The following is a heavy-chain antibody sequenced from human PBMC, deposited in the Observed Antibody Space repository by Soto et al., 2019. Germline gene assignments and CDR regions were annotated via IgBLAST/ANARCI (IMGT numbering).Heavy chain of an antibody. CDR1: GGTFSSYA. J-gene: IGHJ6*02. V-gene: IGHV1-69*13. CDR2: IIPIFGTA. D-gene: IGHD4-17*01. Sequence: GASVKVSCKASGGTFSSYAISWVRQAPGQGLEWMGGIIPIFGTANYAQKFQGRVTITADESTSTAYMELSSLRSEDTAVYYCARDLRLRGGITLDVWGQGTTVTVSS. CDR3: ARDLRLRGGITLDV.